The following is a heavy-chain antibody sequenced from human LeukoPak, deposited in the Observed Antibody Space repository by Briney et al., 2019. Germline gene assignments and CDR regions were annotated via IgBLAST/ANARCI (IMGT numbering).Heavy chain of an antibody. J-gene: IGHJ4*02. CDR1: GGTFSSYA. V-gene: IGHV1-69*01. CDR2: IIPIFGTA. CDR3: ASPALTTVTTSSRLDY. D-gene: IGHD4-11*01. Sequence: ASVKVSCKASGGTFSSYAISWVRQAPGQGLEWMGGIIPIFGTANYAQKFQGRVTITADESKSTAYMELSSLRSEDTAVYYCASPALTTVTTSSRLDYWGQGTLVTVSS.